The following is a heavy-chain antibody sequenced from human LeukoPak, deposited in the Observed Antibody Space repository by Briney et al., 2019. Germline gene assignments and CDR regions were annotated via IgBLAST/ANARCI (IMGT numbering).Heavy chain of an antibody. CDR1: GGSISSSSYY. CDR3: AAAIGSANYFDY. J-gene: IGHJ4*02. CDR2: MYYTGST. V-gene: IGHV4-39*07. D-gene: IGHD2-15*01. Sequence: SETLSLTCTVSGGSISSSSYYWGWLRQPPGKGLEWIGSMYYTGSTYYNPSLESRVTISVDTSKNQFSLNLTSVTAADTAVYYCAAAIGSANYFDYWGQGILVTVSS.